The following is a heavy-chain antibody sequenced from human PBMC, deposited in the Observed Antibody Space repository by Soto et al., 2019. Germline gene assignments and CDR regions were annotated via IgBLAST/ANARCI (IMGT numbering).Heavy chain of an antibody. D-gene: IGHD1-26*01. Sequence: ASVQVSCKASGYSFVAYYMHWVRQAPGHGLEWMGWINPNTGGTHYAPKFQGRVTMTRDTSITTAFMELSSLRYDDTAVYDCATGTYIDFKYWG. V-gene: IGHV1-2*02. CDR1: GYSFVAYY. J-gene: IGHJ4*01. CDR3: ATGTYIDFKY. CDR2: INPNTGGT.